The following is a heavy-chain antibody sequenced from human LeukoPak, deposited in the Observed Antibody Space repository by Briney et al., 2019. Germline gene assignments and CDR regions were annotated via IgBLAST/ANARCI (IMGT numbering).Heavy chain of an antibody. CDR2: ISSSSSYI. CDR1: GLTFSSYS. Sequence: GGSLRLSCAASGLTFSSYSMNWVRQAPGKGLEWVSSISSSSSYIYYADSVKGRFTISRDNAKNSLYLQMNSLRAEDTAVYYCARVGYCSGGSCYKRYGMDAWGQGTTVTVSS. CDR3: ARVGYCSGGSCYKRYGMDA. V-gene: IGHV3-21*01. J-gene: IGHJ6*02. D-gene: IGHD2-15*01.